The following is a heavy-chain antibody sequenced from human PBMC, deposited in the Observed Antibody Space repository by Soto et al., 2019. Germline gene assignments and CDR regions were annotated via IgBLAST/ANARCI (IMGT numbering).Heavy chain of an antibody. CDR1: GDSIGGTS. D-gene: IGHD1-1*01. Sequence: QVQLQESGPGLVKPSETLSLTCTVSGDSIGGTSLSWIRQPPGKGLEWIGYLYYSGSTNSNPSLKSRVTMSVDTSQNQFSLKLSSVTAADTAVYYCARMTPWNTLYFDYWGQGTLVTVSS. CDR3: ARMTPWNTLYFDY. V-gene: IGHV4-59*01. CDR2: LYYSGST. J-gene: IGHJ4*02.